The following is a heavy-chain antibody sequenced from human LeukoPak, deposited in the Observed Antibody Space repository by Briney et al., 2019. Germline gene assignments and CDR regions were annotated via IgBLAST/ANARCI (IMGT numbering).Heavy chain of an antibody. V-gene: IGHV1-69*01. J-gene: IGHJ4*02. D-gene: IGHD5-18*01. CDR3: AREYSYGYVFDY. CDR1: GGTFSSYA. CDR2: IIPIFGTA. Sequence: SVKVSCKASGGTFSSYAISWVRQAPGQGLEWMGGIIPIFGTANYAQKFQGRVTITADESTSTAYMELSSLRSEDTAVYYCAREYSYGYVFDYWGQGTLVTVSS.